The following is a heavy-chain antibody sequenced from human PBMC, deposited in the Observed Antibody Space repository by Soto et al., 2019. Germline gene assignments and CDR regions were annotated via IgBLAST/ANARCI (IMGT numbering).Heavy chain of an antibody. V-gene: IGHV1-2*02. J-gene: IGHJ4*02. CDR3: GRGRSGELVVFY. Sequence: QVQLVQSGAEVKESGASVKVSCKASGYTFTGYYIHWVRQAPGQGLEWVGEISPKSGGTRYAQKFQGRVTMTKDTSITTVYMELSNRSPDDTAVYCCGRGRSGELVVFYWGQGTLVTVHS. CDR2: ISPKSGGT. D-gene: IGHD1-7*01. CDR1: GYTFTGYY.